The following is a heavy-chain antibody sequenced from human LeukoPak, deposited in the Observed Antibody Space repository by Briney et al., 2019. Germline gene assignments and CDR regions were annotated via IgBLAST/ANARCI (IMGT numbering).Heavy chain of an antibody. CDR1: GFTFSSYA. D-gene: IGHD5-12*01. V-gene: IGHV3-30-3*01. Sequence: PGRSLRLSCAASGFTFSSYAMHWVRQAPGKGLEWVAVISYDGSNKYYADSVKGRFTISRDNAKNSLYLQMNSLRAEDMALYYCAKGSGYDFGGYFAYWGQGTLVTVSS. CDR2: ISYDGSNK. J-gene: IGHJ4*02. CDR3: AKGSGYDFGGYFAY.